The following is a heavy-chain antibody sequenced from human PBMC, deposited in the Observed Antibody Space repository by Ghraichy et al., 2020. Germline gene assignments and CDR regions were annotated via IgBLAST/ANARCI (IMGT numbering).Heavy chain of an antibody. CDR1: GFTFDDSA. Sequence: LTLTCAASGFTFDDSAMHWVRQAPGKGLEWVSLISWDGGSTYYADSVKGRFTISRDNSKNSLYLQMNSLRAEDTALYYCAKDRLRESMVRGVHYGMDDYGMDVWGQGTTVTVSS. J-gene: IGHJ6*02. V-gene: IGHV3-43D*03. CDR3: AKDRLRESMVRGVHYGMDDYGMDV. CDR2: ISWDGGST. D-gene: IGHD3-10*01.